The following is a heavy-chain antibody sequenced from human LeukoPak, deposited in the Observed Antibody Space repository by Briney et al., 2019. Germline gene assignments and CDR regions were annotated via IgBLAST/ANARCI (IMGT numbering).Heavy chain of an antibody. V-gene: IGHV1-8*01. CDR1: GYTFTSYD. CDR2: RNPNSGNT. Sequence: ASVTVSSTASGYTFTSYDINWVRQATGQGREWMGWRNPNSGNTGYAQKFQGRVTITRNTPISTTYMELSRPRSEDTAVYYSARVRITMVRGAPYYMDVWGKATTVTASS. J-gene: IGHJ6*03. CDR3: ARVRITMVRGAPYYMDV. D-gene: IGHD3-10*01.